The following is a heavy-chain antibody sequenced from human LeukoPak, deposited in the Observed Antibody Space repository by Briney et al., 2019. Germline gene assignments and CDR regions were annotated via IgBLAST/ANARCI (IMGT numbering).Heavy chain of an antibody. V-gene: IGHV3-30*18. CDR3: AKDRSGLNWYFDL. D-gene: IGHD6-19*01. CDR2: ISYDGSNQ. CDR1: GFTFSNYG. J-gene: IGHJ2*01. Sequence: GGSLRLSCAASGFTFSNYGMHWVLQAPGKGLEWVAIISYDGSNQYYTDSVKGRFTISRDNSKNTLYLQINSLRAEDTAVYFCAKDRSGLNWYFDLWGRGTLVTVSS.